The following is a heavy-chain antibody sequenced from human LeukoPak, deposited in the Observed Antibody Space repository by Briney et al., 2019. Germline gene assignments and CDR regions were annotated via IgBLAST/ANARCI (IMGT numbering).Heavy chain of an antibody. CDR1: GGTLSSHA. Sequence: SVKVSCKASGGTLSSHAISWVRQAPGQGLEWMGGIIPIFGTAKYAQKFQGRVTITADESTSTAYMELSSLRSEDTAVYYCARDSSEFRSLIPHWGQGTLVTVSS. V-gene: IGHV1-69*01. CDR3: ARDSSEFRSLIPH. D-gene: IGHD2-21*01. CDR2: IIPIFGTA. J-gene: IGHJ1*01.